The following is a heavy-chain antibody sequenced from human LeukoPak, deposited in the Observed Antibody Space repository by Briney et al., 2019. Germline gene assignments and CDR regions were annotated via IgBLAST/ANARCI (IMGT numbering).Heavy chain of an antibody. CDR3: ARATYYYDSSGYNPFDY. J-gene: IGHJ4*02. V-gene: IGHV1-69*04. D-gene: IGHD3-22*01. CDR1: GGTFSSYA. CDR2: IIPILGIA. Sequence: SVKVSCKASGGTFSSYAISWVRQAPGQGLGWMGRIIPILGIANYAQKFQGRVTITADKSTSTAYMELSSLRSEDTAVYYCARATYYYDSSGYNPFDYWGQGTLVTVSS.